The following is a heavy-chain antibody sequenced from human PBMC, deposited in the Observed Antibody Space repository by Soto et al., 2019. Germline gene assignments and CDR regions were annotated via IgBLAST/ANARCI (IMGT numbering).Heavy chain of an antibody. D-gene: IGHD3-22*01. CDR3: ARDYDSSGSSGGYFDY. Sequence: SETLSLTCTVSGGSISSGGYYWSWIRQHPGKGLEWIGYIYYSGSTYYNPSLKSRVTISVDTSKNQFSLKLSSVTAADTAVYYCARDYDSSGSSGGYFDYWGQGTLVTVSS. J-gene: IGHJ4*02. V-gene: IGHV4-31*03. CDR1: GGSISSGGYY. CDR2: IYYSGST.